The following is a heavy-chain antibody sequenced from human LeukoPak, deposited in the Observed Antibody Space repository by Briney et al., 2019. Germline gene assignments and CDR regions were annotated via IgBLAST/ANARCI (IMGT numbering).Heavy chain of an antibody. Sequence: GASVKVSCKTPGYTFTAYEIHWVRQAPGQGLEWMGWMNPNSGNTGYEQKFQGRVTMTRDTSMTTAYMELSSLRFEDTATYYCARGGARSFAPWGQGTLVTVSS. V-gene: IGHV1-8*01. CDR3: ARGGARSFAP. CDR2: MNPNSGNT. D-gene: IGHD1-26*01. J-gene: IGHJ5*02. CDR1: GYTFTAYE.